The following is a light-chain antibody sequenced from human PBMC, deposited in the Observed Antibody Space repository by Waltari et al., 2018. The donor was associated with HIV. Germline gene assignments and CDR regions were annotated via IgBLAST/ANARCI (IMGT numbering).Light chain of an antibody. Sequence: QSALTQPPSASGSPGQSVTISCTGTSSDGGGYNYVSWYQQHPGKAPKPMIYEVSKRPSGCPSRCSGSKSCNTASLTVSGLQAEDEADYYGSAYAGSTLVFGSGTKVTVL. CDR3: SAYAGSTLV. CDR1: SSDGGGYNY. V-gene: IGLV2-8*01. CDR2: EVS. J-gene: IGLJ1*01.